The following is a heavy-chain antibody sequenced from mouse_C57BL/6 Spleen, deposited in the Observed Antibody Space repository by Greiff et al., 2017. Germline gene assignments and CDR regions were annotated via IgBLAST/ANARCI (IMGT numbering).Heavy chain of an antibody. V-gene: IGHV1-66*01. J-gene: IGHJ2*01. Sequence: VQLQQSGPELVKPGASVKISCKASGYSFTSYYIHWVKQRPGQGLEWIGWIYPGSGNTKHYEKFKGKATLTADTSSSTAYMQLSRLTSEASAVYYCARWSNYGYFAYWGQGTTLTVSS. D-gene: IGHD2-5*01. CDR1: GYSFTSYY. CDR2: IYPGSGNT. CDR3: ARWSNYGYFAY.